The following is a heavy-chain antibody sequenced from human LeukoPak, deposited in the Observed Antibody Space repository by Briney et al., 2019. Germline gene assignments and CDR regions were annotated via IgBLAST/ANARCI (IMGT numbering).Heavy chain of an antibody. CDR3: AGGAGSSFT. V-gene: IGHV1-2*02. Sequence: GASVRVSCKASGYTFNDYYIHWVRQAPGQGPEWMGWINPKSGGANYAQKFQGGVTMTMDTSITTVYMELSGLRSDDTAIYYCAGGAGSSFTWGQGTLVTVSS. CDR1: GYTFNDYY. CDR2: INPKSGGA. J-gene: IGHJ5*02.